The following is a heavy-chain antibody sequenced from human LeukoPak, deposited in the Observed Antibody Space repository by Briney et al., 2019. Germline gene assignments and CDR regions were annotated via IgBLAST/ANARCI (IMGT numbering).Heavy chain of an antibody. D-gene: IGHD5-24*01. CDR1: GFTFSDYS. Sequence: GGSLRLSCAASGFTFSDYSMNWVRQAPGKGLEWISYIGIDSGNTNYADSVKDRFTISADKAKNSLYLQMNSLRVEDSAVYYCARDYKYAFDNWGQGTLVTVSS. CDR3: ARDYKYAFDN. J-gene: IGHJ4*02. CDR2: IGIDSGNT. V-gene: IGHV3-48*01.